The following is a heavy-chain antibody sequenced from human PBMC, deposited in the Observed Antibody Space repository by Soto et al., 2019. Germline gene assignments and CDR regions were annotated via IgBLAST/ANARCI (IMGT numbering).Heavy chain of an antibody. CDR1: GGSISSGGYY. CDR3: ARGRVATFIFDY. CDR2: IYYSGST. V-gene: IGHV4-31*03. Sequence: QVQLQESGPGLVKPSQTLSLTCPVSGGSISSGGYYWSWIRQHPGKGLAWIGYIYYSGSTYYNPSLKRRVTISVDTSKNQFSLKLSSVPAAYTAVYYCARGRVATFIFDYWGKGTLVTVSS. J-gene: IGHJ4*02. D-gene: IGHD5-12*01.